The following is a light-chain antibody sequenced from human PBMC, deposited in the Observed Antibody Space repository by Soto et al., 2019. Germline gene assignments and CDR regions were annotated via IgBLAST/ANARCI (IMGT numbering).Light chain of an antibody. V-gene: IGLV4-69*01. Sequence: QSVLTQSPSASASLGASVKLTCTLSSGHSSYAIAWHQQQPEKGPRYLMKLNSDGSHSKGDGIPYRFSGSSSGAERYLTISSLQAEDEADYYCQPWGTVVFGGGTKLTVL. CDR3: QPWGTVV. CDR1: SGHSSYA. J-gene: IGLJ2*01. CDR2: LNSDGSH.